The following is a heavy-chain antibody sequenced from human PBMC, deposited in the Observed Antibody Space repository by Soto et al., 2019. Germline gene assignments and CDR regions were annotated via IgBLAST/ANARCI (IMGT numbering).Heavy chain of an antibody. Sequence: EGQLVESGGGLVQPGGSLRLSCQVSGFTFRSYWMTWVRRAPGKGLEWVATINIDGSEKYYVDAVKGRFTISRDNAKNSLQMDLRDLRANDTDVYCCARGAIAGNEVPGDWGQGTLVTVSS. D-gene: IGHD1-1*01. CDR3: ARGAIAGNEVPGD. CDR1: GFTFRSYW. J-gene: IGHJ1*01. V-gene: IGHV3-7*05. CDR2: INIDGSEK.